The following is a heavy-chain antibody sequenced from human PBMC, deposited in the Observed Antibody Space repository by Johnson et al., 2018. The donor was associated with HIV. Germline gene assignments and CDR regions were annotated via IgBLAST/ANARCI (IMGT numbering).Heavy chain of an antibody. CDR2: ISGSGGST. D-gene: IGHD2/OR15-2a*01. V-gene: IGHV3-23*04. J-gene: IGHJ3*02. Sequence: VQLVESGGGVVQPGRSLRLSCAASGFTFSSYAMSWVRQAPGKGLEWVSAISGSGGSTYNAESVNGRFPISRDNSKNTLYLQMNSLRAEDTAVFYCARARNIWYDFYDFDIWGQGTMVTVSS. CDR1: GFTFSSYA. CDR3: ARARNIWYDFYDFDI.